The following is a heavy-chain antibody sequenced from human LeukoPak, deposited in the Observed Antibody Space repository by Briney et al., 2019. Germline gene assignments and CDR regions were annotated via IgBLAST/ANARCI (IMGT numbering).Heavy chain of an antibody. Sequence: SQTLSLTCAISGDSVSSKSATWNWIRQSPSRGLEWLGRTYYRSKWYNDYAVSVKSRITINPDTSKNQFSLQLNSVTPEDTAVYYCASTSTTVVSDAFDIWGQGTMVTVSS. J-gene: IGHJ3*02. CDR3: ASTSTTVVSDAFDI. CDR2: TYYRSKWYN. V-gene: IGHV6-1*01. D-gene: IGHD4-23*01. CDR1: GDSVSSKSAT.